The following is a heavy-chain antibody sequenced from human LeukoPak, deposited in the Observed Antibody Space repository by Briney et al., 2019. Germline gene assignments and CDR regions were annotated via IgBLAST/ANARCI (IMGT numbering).Heavy chain of an antibody. V-gene: IGHV4-4*02. CDR2: IYHSGST. J-gene: IGHJ4*02. CDR1: GGSISSSNW. D-gene: IGHD3-10*01. CDR3: ARYRYYGSGDFDY. Sequence: PSETLSLTCAVSGGSISSSNWWSWIRQPPGKGLEWIGEIYHSGSTNYNPSLKSRVTISVDTSKNQFSLKLSSVTAADTAVYYCARYRYYGSGDFDYWGQGTLVTVSS.